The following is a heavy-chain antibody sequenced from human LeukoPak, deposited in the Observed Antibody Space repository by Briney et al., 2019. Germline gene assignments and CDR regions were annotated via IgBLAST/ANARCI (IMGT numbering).Heavy chain of an antibody. CDR2: IYYSGST. V-gene: IGHV4-59*01. CDR3: AREDACSSTSCYTNNWFDP. J-gene: IGHJ5*02. Sequence: SETLSLTCTVSGGSISSYYWSWIRQPPGKGLEWIGYIYYSGSTSQNPSLKSRVPISVDTPENQFSLKLSSVTAADTAVYYCAREDACSSTSCYTNNWFDPWGQGILVTVSS. CDR1: GGSISSYY. D-gene: IGHD2-2*01.